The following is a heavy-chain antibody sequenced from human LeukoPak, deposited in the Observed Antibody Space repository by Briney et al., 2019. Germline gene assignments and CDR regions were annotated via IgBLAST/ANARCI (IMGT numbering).Heavy chain of an antibody. D-gene: IGHD6-19*01. Sequence: SVTVSCTASGFTFTSSAVQWVRQARGQRLEWIGWIVVGSGNTNYAQKFQERVTITRDMSTSTAYMELSSLRSEDTAVYYCAAYNGGSGWFEFDYWGQGTLVTVSS. CDR2: IVVGSGNT. CDR3: AAYNGGSGWFEFDY. J-gene: IGHJ4*02. CDR1: GFTFTSSA. V-gene: IGHV1-58*01.